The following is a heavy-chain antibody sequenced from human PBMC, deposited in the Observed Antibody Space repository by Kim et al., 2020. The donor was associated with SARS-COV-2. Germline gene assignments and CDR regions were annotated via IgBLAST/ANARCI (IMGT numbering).Heavy chain of an antibody. Sequence: KSRVTISVDPSKNQFSLKLSSVTAADTAVYYCARHSYDFWSGYPNDAFDIWGQGTMVTVSS. V-gene: IGHV4-59*08. D-gene: IGHD3-3*01. CDR3: ARHSYDFWSGYPNDAFDI. J-gene: IGHJ3*02.